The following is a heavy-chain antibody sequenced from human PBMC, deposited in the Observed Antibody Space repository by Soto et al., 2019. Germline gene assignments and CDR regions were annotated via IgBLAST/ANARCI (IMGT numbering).Heavy chain of an antibody. CDR2: IYHSGST. J-gene: IGHJ4*02. D-gene: IGHD5-12*01. V-gene: IGHV4-30-2*01. CDR1: GGSISSGGYS. CDR3: ASRRDGYNYYGY. Sequence: QLQLQESGAGLVKPSQTLSLTCAVSGGSISSGGYSWSWIRQPPGKGLEWIGYIYHSGSTYYNPSLKSRVTISVDRSKNQFSLKLSSVTAADTAVYYCASRRDGYNYYGYWGQGTLVTVSS.